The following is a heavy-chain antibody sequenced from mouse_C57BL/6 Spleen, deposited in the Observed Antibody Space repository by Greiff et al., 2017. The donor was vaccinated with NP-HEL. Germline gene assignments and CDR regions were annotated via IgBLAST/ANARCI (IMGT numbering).Heavy chain of an antibody. Sequence: VQLQQSGAELVKPGASVKISCKASGYAFSSYWMNWVKQRPGKGLEWIGQIYPGDGDTNYNGKFKGKATLTADKSSSTAYMQLSSLTSEDSAVYFCARCPYYYGSSYDYAMDYWGQGTSVTVSS. J-gene: IGHJ4*01. CDR1: GYAFSSYW. CDR2: IYPGDGDT. D-gene: IGHD1-1*01. CDR3: ARCPYYYGSSYDYAMDY. V-gene: IGHV1-80*01.